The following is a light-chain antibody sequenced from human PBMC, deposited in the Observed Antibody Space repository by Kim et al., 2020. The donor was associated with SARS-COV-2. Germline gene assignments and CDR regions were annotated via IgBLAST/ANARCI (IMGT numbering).Light chain of an antibody. CDR1: SGHSSYA. CDR3: QTWGTGV. V-gene: IGLV4-69*01. Sequence: QPVLTQSPSASASLGASVKLTCTLSSGHSSYAIAWHQQQPEKGPRYLMKLNSDGSHSKGDGIPDRFSGSSSGAERYLTISSLQSEDEADYYCQTWGTGVFGGATKLTVL. J-gene: IGLJ2*01. CDR2: LNSDGSH.